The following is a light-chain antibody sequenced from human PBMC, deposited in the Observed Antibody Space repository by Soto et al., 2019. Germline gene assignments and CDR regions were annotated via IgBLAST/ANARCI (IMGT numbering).Light chain of an antibody. CDR2: GNS. V-gene: IGLV1-40*01. Sequence: QSALTQPPSVSGAPGQRVTISCTGSSSNIGAGYDVHWYQQLPGTAPKLLIYGNSNRPSGVPDRFSGSKSGTSASLAITGLQAEDEADYCCQSYDSSLLGVFGGGTKVTVL. CDR1: SSNIGAGYD. CDR3: QSYDSSLLGV. J-gene: IGLJ2*01.